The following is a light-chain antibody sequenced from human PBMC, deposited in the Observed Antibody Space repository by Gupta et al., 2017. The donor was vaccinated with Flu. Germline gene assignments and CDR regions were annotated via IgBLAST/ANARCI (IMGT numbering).Light chain of an antibody. CDR1: QSVSSN. CDR2: GAS. V-gene: IGKV3-15*01. J-gene: IGKJ1*01. CDR3: QQYNNWPPWT. Sequence: EIVMTQSPATLSVSPGERATLSCRASQSVSSNLAWYKQKPGQAPRLLIYGASTRDTGIPARFSGSGSGKEFTLTISSRQSEDFAVYYCQQYNNWPPWTFGQGTKVEIK.